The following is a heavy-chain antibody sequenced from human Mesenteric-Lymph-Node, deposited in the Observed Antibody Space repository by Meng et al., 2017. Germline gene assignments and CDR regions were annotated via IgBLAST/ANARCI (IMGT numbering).Heavy chain of an antibody. Sequence: ASVKVSCKASGYSLTAYYMHWVRQAPGQGLEWMGWINPNSGTTVYAQKFQGRVTMTRDTSTSTVYMELSSLRSDDTAVYFCARGLVTMIVVDIWGQGTTVTVSS. CDR2: INPNSGTT. V-gene: IGHV1-2*02. CDR1: GYSLTAYY. CDR3: ARGLVTMIVVDI. J-gene: IGHJ3*02. D-gene: IGHD3-22*01.